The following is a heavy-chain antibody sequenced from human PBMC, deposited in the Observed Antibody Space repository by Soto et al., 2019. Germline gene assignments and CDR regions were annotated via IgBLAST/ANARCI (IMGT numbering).Heavy chain of an antibody. CDR2: IYHSGNT. V-gene: IGHV4-4*02. J-gene: IGHJ5*02. Sequence: QVQLPESGPGLVEPSGTLSLTCAVSSGSIGSTNWWSWVRQPPGKGLEWIGEIYHSGNTNYSPSFKSRVTISVDKSKNQFSLKLSSVTAADTAMYYCAKRACRSTSCYYANFDPWGQGTLVTVSS. D-gene: IGHD2-2*01. CDR1: SGSIGSTNW. CDR3: AKRACRSTSCYYANFDP.